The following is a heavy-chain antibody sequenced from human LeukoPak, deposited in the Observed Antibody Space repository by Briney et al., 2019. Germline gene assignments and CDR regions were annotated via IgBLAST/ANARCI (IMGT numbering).Heavy chain of an antibody. CDR3: ARGGDFEPNYYYYGMDV. D-gene: IGHD3-3*01. CDR2: IIPIFGTA. V-gene: IGHV1-69*01. Sequence: ASVKVSCKASGGTFSSYAISWVRQAPGQGLEWMGGIIPIFGTANYAQKFQGRVTITADESTSTAYMELSSLRSEDTAVYYCARGGDFEPNYYYYGMDVWGQGTTVTVS. J-gene: IGHJ6*02. CDR1: GGTFSSYA.